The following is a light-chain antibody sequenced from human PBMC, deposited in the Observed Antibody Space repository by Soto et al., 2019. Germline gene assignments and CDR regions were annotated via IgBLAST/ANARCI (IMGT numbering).Light chain of an antibody. CDR3: SSYTSSTDYV. CDR1: TSDFGFYNY. V-gene: IGLV2-14*01. J-gene: IGLJ1*01. Sequence: QSTLTHPASVSWSPGHAITISCTGTTSDFGFYNYVSWYQHHPGKAPKLLIYEVTNRHSGVSNRFSGSKSGNTASLTISGLQAEEEADYYCSSYTSSTDYVFGTGTKVTVL. CDR2: EVT.